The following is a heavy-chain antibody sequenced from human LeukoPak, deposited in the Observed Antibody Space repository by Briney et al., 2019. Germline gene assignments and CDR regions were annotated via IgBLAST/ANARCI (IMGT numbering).Heavy chain of an antibody. CDR3: AKCPTYYDILTGYHDY. CDR2: ISGSGGST. D-gene: IGHD3-9*01. V-gene: IGHV3-23*01. Sequence: GGSLRLSCAVSGFTFSSYWMSWVRQAPGKGLEWVSAISGSGGSTYYADSVKGRFTISRDNSKNTLYLQMNSLRAEDTAVYYCAKCPTYYDILTGYHDYWGQGTLVTVSS. J-gene: IGHJ4*02. CDR1: GFTFSSYW.